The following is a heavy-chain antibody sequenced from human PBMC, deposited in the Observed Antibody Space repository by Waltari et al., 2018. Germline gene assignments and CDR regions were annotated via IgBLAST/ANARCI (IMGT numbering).Heavy chain of an antibody. CDR3: ARGMSGSYHTPFQH. Sequence: QVQLQESGPGLVKPSETLSLTCTVSGGSLSTSYWRWIRQSPKGLSWLVYIYYSGNTNYNPSRTSRVTLSVDTPKNQVSLKLTSVTAADTAMYYCARGMSGSYHTPFQHWGQGTLVTVSS. CDR2: IYYSGNT. CDR1: GGSLSTSY. D-gene: IGHD1-26*01. J-gene: IGHJ1*01. V-gene: IGHV4-59*01.